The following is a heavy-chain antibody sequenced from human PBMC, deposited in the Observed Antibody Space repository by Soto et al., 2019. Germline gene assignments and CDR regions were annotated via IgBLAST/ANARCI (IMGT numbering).Heavy chain of an antibody. CDR1: VGSISSAAYY. CDR2: ISHSGST. V-gene: IGHV4-31*03. CDR3: AREYTYGSNFFDC. J-gene: IGHJ4*02. Sequence: SETLSLTCTVSVGSISSAAYYWSWIRQHPGKGLEWIGYISHSGSTYYNPSLKSRVIISVDMSKNQFSLSLTSVTAADTAVYYCAREYTYGSNFFDCWGQGALVTVSS. D-gene: IGHD2-2*02.